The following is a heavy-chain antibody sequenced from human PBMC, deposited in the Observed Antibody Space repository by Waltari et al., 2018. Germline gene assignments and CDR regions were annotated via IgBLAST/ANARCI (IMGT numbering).Heavy chain of an antibody. D-gene: IGHD3-22*01. V-gene: IGHV3-7*01. CDR2: IMTDGREE. Sequence: EVQLVESGGGLVQPGGSLRLSCAAPVFTLGNYWMSWVRQAPGKGPEWVANIMTDGREEYYVDSVRGRFTISRDNAKNSLYLQMNSLRPEDTAVYYCVRDQWFAFDIWGQGTMVTVSS. CDR1: VFTLGNYW. J-gene: IGHJ3*02. CDR3: VRDQWFAFDI.